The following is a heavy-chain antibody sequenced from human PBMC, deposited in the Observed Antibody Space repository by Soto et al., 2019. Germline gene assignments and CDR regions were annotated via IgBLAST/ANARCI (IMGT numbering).Heavy chain of an antibody. CDR3: ARALKYYDPNLPGDYYYYMDV. D-gene: IGHD3-3*01. CDR2: INHSGST. V-gene: IGHV4-34*01. CDR1: GGSFSGYY. Sequence: PSETLSLTCAVYGGSFSGYYWSWIRQPPGKGLEWIGEINHSGSTNYNPSLKSRVTISVDTSKNQFSLKLSSVTAADTAVYYCARALKYYDPNLPGDYYYYMDVWGKGTTVTVSS. J-gene: IGHJ6*03.